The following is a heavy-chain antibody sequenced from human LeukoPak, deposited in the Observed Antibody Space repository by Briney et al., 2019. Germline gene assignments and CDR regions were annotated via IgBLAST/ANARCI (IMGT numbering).Heavy chain of an antibody. V-gene: IGHV3-7*01. CDR2: IKQDGSEK. CDR1: GFTFSNFW. CDR3: GRGMDV. J-gene: IGHJ6*02. Sequence: GGSLRLSYAASGFTFSNFWMSWVRQAPGKGLEWVANIKQDGSEKYYVDSVKGRFTISRDNAKNSLYLQMNSLRAEDTAVYYCGRGMDVWGQGTTVTVSS.